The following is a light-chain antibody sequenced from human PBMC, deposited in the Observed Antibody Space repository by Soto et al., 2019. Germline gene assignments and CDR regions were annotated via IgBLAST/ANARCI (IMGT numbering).Light chain of an antibody. Sequence: DIQMTQSPSTLSASLGDIVTITCRASQSISFWLAWYQQRPGKAPKLLISKASSLERGVPSRFSGSGSGTDFTLTINGLQSDDGATYYCQQYNSYSGTSGPGTKVEIK. CDR3: QQYNSYSGT. J-gene: IGKJ1*01. V-gene: IGKV1-5*03. CDR1: QSISFW. CDR2: KAS.